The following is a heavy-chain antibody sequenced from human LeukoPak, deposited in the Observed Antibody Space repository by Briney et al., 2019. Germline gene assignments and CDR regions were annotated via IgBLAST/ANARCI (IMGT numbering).Heavy chain of an antibody. J-gene: IGHJ5*02. Sequence: SGTLSLTCAVSGGSISSSNWWSWVRQPPGKGLEWIGEIYHSGSTNYNPSLKSRVTISVDKSKNQFSLKLSSVTAADTAVYYCARHRLYGSGSYYMPLGNWFDPWGQGTLVTVSS. D-gene: IGHD3-10*01. V-gene: IGHV4-4*02. CDR1: GGSISSSNW. CDR2: IYHSGST. CDR3: ARHRLYGSGSYYMPLGNWFDP.